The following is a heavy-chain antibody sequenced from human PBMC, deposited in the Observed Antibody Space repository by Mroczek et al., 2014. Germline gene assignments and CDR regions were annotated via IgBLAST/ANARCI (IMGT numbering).Heavy chain of an antibody. Sequence: VQLGAGLGAEVKKPGSSVKVSCKASGGTFSSYAISWVRQAPGQGLEWMGGIIPIFGTANYAQKFQGRVTITADESTSTAYMELSSLRSEDTAVYYCARDGCSSTSCYDSGMTLYYYMDVWGKGTTVTVSS. J-gene: IGHJ6*03. CDR3: ARDGCSSTSCYDSGMTLYYYMDV. V-gene: IGHV1-69*01. CDR1: GGTFSSYA. CDR2: IIPIFGTA. D-gene: IGHD2-2*01.